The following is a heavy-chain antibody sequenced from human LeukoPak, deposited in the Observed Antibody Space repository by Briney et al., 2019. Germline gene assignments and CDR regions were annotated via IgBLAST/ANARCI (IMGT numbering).Heavy chain of an antibody. J-gene: IGHJ6*02. CDR1: GYTFTSYD. CDR2: INPNSGGT. V-gene: IGHV1-2*04. Sequence: GASVKVSCKASGYTFTSYDINWVRQATGQGLEWMGWINPNSGGTNYAQKFQGWVTMTRDTSISTAYMELSRLRSDDTAVYYCAREDSSSGDYYYGMDVWGQGTTVTVSS. D-gene: IGHD6-13*01. CDR3: AREDSSSGDYYYGMDV.